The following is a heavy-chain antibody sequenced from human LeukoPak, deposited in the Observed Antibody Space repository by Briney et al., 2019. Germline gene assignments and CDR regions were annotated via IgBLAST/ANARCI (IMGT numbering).Heavy chain of an antibody. J-gene: IGHJ4*02. D-gene: IGHD5-12*01. V-gene: IGHV4-39*01. CDR3: VRHDGRGGATMGALDS. Sequence: PSETLSLTCTVSAGSISSGSHHWGWIRQSPGKGLEWIGSIYYGRTTYYNPSLSSRVTISVVTCKNQFSLQLNSVTAADTAIYYCVRHDGRGGATMGALDSWGQGSLVTVSS. CDR2: IYYGRTT. CDR1: AGSISSGSHH.